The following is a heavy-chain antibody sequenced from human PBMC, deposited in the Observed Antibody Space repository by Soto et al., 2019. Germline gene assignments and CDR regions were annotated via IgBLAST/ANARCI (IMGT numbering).Heavy chain of an antibody. Sequence: QVQLQESGPGLVKPSETLSLTCTVSGGSISSYYWSWIRQPAGKGLEWIGRIYTSGSTNYNPSLKCRVTMSVDTSKNQFSLKLSSVTAADTAVYYCARDRAHSYYDFWSGYSTGGWFDPWGQGTLVTVSS. CDR2: IYTSGST. D-gene: IGHD3-3*01. V-gene: IGHV4-4*07. CDR3: ARDRAHSYYDFWSGYSTGGWFDP. J-gene: IGHJ5*02. CDR1: GGSISSYY.